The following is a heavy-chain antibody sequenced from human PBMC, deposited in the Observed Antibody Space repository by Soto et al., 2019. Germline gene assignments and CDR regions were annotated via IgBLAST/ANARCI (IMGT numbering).Heavy chain of an antibody. V-gene: IGHV4-4*02. CDR1: RGSVSTTNW. Sequence: SETLSLTCAVSRGSVSTTNWWNWVRQPPGKGLEWIGQVYHSGSTSYNPSPKTRVTISLDKSKNQFSLRLNSVAAADTAVYYCARAPIVIPADTPDAFDIWGQGKMVTVSS. J-gene: IGHJ3*02. CDR2: VYHSGST. D-gene: IGHD2-15*01. CDR3: ARAPIVIPADTPDAFDI.